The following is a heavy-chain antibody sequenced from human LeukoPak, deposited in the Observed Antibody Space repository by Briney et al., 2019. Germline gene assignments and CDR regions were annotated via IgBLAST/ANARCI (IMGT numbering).Heavy chain of an antibody. Sequence: SVTVSCTASGGTFSSYAISWVRQAPGQGLEWMGGIIPIFGTANYAQKFQGRVTITADESTSTAYMELSSLRSEDTAVYYCASPRLTGRYYFDYWGQGTLVTVSS. CDR2: IIPIFGTA. CDR1: GGTFSSYA. CDR3: ASPRLTGRYYFDY. V-gene: IGHV1-69*13. D-gene: IGHD3-9*01. J-gene: IGHJ4*02.